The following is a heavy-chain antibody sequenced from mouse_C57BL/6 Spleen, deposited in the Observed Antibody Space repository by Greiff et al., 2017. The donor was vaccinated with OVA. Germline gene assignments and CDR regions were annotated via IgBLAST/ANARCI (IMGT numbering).Heavy chain of an antibody. CDR2: IDPSDSYT. D-gene: IGHD1-1*01. V-gene: IGHV1-69*01. CDR1: GYTFTSYW. CDR3: ARSGTTVVATRWYFDV. Sequence: VQLQQPGAELVMPGASVKLSCKASGYTFTSYWMHWVKQRPGQGLEWIGEIDPSDSYTNDKQKFKGKSTLTVDKSSSTAYMQLSSLTSEDSAVYYYARSGTTVVATRWYFDVWGTETTVTVTS. J-gene: IGHJ1*03.